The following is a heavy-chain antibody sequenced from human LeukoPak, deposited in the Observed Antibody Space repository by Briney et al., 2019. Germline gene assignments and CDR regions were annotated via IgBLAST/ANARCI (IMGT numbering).Heavy chain of an antibody. Sequence: HPGGSLRLSCAASGFTFSSYEMNWVRQAPGKGLEWVSYISSSGSTIYYADSVKGRFTISRDNAKNSLYLQMNSLRAEDTAVYYCARDGYGGYGDYWGQGTLVTVSS. J-gene: IGHJ4*02. D-gene: IGHD5-12*01. CDR1: GFTFSSYE. CDR3: ARDGYGGYGDY. V-gene: IGHV3-48*03. CDR2: ISSSGSTI.